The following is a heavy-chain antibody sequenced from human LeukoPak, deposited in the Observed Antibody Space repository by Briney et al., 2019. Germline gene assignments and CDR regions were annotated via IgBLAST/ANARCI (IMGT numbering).Heavy chain of an antibody. CDR3: TRDQT. J-gene: IGHJ5*02. CDR2: IKYDGSEK. V-gene: IGHV3-7*01. CDR1: GFTFSNYW. Sequence: GGSLRLSCAASGFTFSNYWMSWVRQAPGKGLEWLAHIKYDGSEKYYVDFVKGRFTISRDNAKNSLYLQMNSLRAEDTAVYYCTRDQTWGQGTLVTVS.